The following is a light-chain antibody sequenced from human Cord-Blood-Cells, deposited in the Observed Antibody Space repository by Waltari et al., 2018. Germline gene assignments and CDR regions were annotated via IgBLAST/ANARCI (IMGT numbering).Light chain of an antibody. Sequence: EIVLTQSPGTLSFPPGERPTPSARASQSVSSSYLAWYQQKPGQAPRLLIYGASSSATGIPDRFSGSGSGTDFTLTISRLEPEDFAVYYCQQYGSSPFTFGPGTKVDIK. V-gene: IGKV3-20*01. CDR1: QSVSSSY. J-gene: IGKJ3*01. CDR3: QQYGSSPFT. CDR2: GAS.